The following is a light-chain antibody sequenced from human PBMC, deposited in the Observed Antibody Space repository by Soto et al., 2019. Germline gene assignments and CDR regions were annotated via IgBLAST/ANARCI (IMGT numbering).Light chain of an antibody. CDR3: QQYNNWGLS. V-gene: IGKV3D-15*01. J-gene: IGKJ4*01. CDR2: GSS. Sequence: IVMTQSPATLSVSPGDEVTLSCRASENVGTNLAWYQQKPGQAPRLLIYGSSTRATGIPATFSGSGSGTEFTLTISSLQSEESAIYYCQQYNNWGLSFAGGTKVDIK. CDR1: ENVGTN.